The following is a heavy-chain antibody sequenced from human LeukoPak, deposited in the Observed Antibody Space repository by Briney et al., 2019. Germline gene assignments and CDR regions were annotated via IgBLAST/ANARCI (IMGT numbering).Heavy chain of an antibody. V-gene: IGHV3-7*01. CDR3: VDEGY. CDR2: IKQDGGEI. J-gene: IGHJ4*02. Sequence: GGSLRLSCAASGFPLSDYWMSWVRQAPGKGLEWVANIKQDGGEIYYVDSVKGRFTISRDNSKNTLYLQMNSLRAEDTAVYYCVDEGYWGQGTLVTVSS. CDR1: GFPLSDYW.